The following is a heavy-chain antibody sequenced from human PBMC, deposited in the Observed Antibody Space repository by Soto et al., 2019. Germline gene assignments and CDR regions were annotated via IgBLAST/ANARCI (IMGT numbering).Heavy chain of an antibody. CDR3: TTLNPSGFWSGYSYRLNYYFDY. CDR1: GFTFSNAW. D-gene: IGHD3-3*01. V-gene: IGHV3-15*07. Sequence: EVQLVESGGGLVKPGGSLRLSCAASGFTFSNAWMNWVRQAQGKGLVWVGRIKGKSDGGTTDYVAPGKGRFTISRDDSKNTLYLQMNNLKTEDTAVYYCTTLNPSGFWSGYSYRLNYYFDYWGQGTLVTVSS. J-gene: IGHJ4*02. CDR2: IKGKSDGGTT.